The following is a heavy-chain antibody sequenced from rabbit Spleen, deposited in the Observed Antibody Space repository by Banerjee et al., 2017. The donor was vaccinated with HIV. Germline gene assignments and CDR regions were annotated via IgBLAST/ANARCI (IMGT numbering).Heavy chain of an antibody. CDR3: ARERNARYGDPGNGPSL. J-gene: IGHJ3*01. D-gene: IGHD2-1*01. Sequence: QSLEESGGALVKPGASLTLPCTASGFSSGSESGIYWVGQAPGKGLEWIGTIYAGSTGTTDYATWAKGRFTISKTSSTTVTLQMTSLTAADTATYFCARERNARYGDPGNGPSLWGQGTLVTVS. CDR2: IYAGSTGTT. V-gene: IGHV1S40*01. CDR1: GFSSGSESG.